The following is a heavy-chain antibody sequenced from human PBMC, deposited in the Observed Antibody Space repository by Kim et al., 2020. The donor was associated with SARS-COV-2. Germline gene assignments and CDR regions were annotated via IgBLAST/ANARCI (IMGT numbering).Heavy chain of an antibody. V-gene: IGHV3-48*02. CDR3: AREGDYDILTGYYHSGY. J-gene: IGHJ4*02. CDR1: GFTFSSYS. D-gene: IGHD3-9*01. Sequence: GGSLRLSCAASGFTFSSYSMNWVRQAPGKGLEWVSYISRSSSTIYYADSVKGRFTISRDNAKNSPYLQMNSLRDEDTAVFYCAREGDYDILTGYYHSGYWGQGTLVTVSS. CDR2: ISRSSSTI.